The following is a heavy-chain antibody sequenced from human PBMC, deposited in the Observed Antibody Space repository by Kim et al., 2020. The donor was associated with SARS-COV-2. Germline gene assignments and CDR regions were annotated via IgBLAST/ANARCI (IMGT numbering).Heavy chain of an antibody. D-gene: IGHD3-10*01. Sequence: SETLSLTCTVSGGSISSYYWSWIRQPPGKGLEWIGYIYYSGSTNYNPSLKSRVTISVDTSKNQFARKLSSVTAADTAVDYCARDSRVYYYGSGSYSNYY. CDR3: ARDSRVYYYGSGSYSNYY. CDR1: GGSISSYY. V-gene: IGHV4-59*01. J-gene: IGHJ6*01. CDR2: IYYSGST.